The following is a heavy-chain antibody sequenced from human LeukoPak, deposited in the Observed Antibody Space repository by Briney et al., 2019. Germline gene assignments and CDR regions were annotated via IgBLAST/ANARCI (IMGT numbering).Heavy chain of an antibody. V-gene: IGHV4-31*03. Sequence: PSETLSLTCTVSGGSISSGGYYWSWIRQHPGKGLEWIGYIYYSGSTYYNPSLKSRVTILVDTSKNQFSLKLSSVTAADTAVYYCARDKHYYDSSGYYDEAFDYWGQGTLVTVSS. D-gene: IGHD3-22*01. CDR2: IYYSGST. J-gene: IGHJ4*02. CDR3: ARDKHYYDSSGYYDEAFDY. CDR1: GGSISSGGYY.